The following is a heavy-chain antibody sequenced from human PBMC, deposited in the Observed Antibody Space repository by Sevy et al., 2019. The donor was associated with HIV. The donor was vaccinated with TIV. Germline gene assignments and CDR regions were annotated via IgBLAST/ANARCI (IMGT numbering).Heavy chain of an antibody. Sequence: SGPTLVNPTQTLTLTCTFSGFSLSTSGVGVGWIRQPPGKALEWLALIYWDDDKRYSQSLKSRLTITKDTSKNQLVLTMTNMDPVDTATYYCAHSRTSWYLPNWFDPWGQGTLVTVSS. CDR3: AHSRTSWYLPNWFDP. CDR2: IYWDDDK. D-gene: IGHD6-13*01. V-gene: IGHV2-5*02. CDR1: GFSLSTSGVG. J-gene: IGHJ5*02.